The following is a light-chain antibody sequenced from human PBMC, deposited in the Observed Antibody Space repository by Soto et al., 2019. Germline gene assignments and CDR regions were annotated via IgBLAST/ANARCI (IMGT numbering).Light chain of an antibody. Sequence: IVLTQSPGTLSVSPGGRAILSCRASQSLLNNYLAWYHQKPGQAPRLLFIGASIRSNGVPDRFSGSGHGTDFTLTINRVEPEDVGVYWCQQYGRSPVSFSPGTRLEIK. V-gene: IGKV3-20*01. CDR2: GAS. J-gene: IGKJ5*01. CDR3: QQYGRSPVS. CDR1: QSLLNNY.